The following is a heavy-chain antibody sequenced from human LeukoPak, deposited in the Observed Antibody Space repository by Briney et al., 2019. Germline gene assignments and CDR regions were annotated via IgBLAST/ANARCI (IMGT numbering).Heavy chain of an antibody. CDR2: ISHDGRTK. V-gene: IGHV3-30-3*02. CDR3: AKWSQLLPFDY. Sequence: GGSLRLSCVVSGFNFDNFAMHWVRQPLGKGLEWVAVISHDGRTKYYADSMKGRITISRDNSKNTLYLQMNSLRAEDTAVYYCAKWSQLLPFDYWGQGTLVTVSS. D-gene: IGHD2-2*01. J-gene: IGHJ4*02. CDR1: GFNFDNFA.